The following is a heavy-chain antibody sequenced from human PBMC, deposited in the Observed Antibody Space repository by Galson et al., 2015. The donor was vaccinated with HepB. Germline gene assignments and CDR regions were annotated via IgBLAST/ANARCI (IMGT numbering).Heavy chain of an antibody. J-gene: IGHJ6*02. Sequence: SLRLSCAASGFTFDDYAMHWVRQAPGKGLEWVSLISWDGDKKYYADSVKGRFTISRDNSKNSLYLQMNSLRTEDTALYYCAKELICTSSSCRAQFHYFYAMDVWGQGTTVTVSS. D-gene: IGHD2-2*01. CDR3: AKELICTSSSCRAQFHYFYAMDV. CDR1: GFTFDDYA. V-gene: IGHV3-43*01. CDR2: ISWDGDKK.